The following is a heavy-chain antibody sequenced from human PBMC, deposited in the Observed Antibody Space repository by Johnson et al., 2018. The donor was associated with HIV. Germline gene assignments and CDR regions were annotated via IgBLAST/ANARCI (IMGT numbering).Heavy chain of an antibody. CDR2: IYTGGST. J-gene: IGHJ3*02. V-gene: IGHV3-66*01. Sequence: MLLVESGGGLVQPGGSLRLSCAASGFTVSNKYMSWVRQAPGKGLEWVSVIYTGGSTYYADSVKGRFTISRDNSKNTVYLQMNSLRAEDTAVYYCAKDRNYDILSIWGQGTMVTVSS. D-gene: IGHD3-9*01. CDR1: GFTVSNKY. CDR3: AKDRNYDILSI.